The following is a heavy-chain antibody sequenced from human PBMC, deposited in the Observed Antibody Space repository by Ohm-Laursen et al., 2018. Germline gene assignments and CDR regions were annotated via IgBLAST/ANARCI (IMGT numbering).Heavy chain of an antibody. J-gene: IGHJ4*02. D-gene: IGHD3-22*01. CDR3: ARDNDYYDSSGPGYYFDY. CDR2: IKQDGSEK. Sequence: SLRLSYAASGFTFSSYWMSWVRQAPGKGLEWVANIKQDGSEKYYVDSVKGRFTISRDNAKNSLYLQMNSLRAEDTAVYYCARDNDYYDSSGPGYYFDYWGQGTLVTVSS. V-gene: IGHV3-7*01. CDR1: GFTFSSYW.